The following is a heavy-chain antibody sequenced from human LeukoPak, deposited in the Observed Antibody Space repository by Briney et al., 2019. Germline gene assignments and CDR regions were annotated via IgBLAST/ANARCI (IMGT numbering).Heavy chain of an antibody. CDR3: ARDLSWGSYTS. Sequence: GGTLRLSCGPSGLTFSTYGMHGVRRAPGKGLEGVSGITGDATSTYYSDSVKGRFTVSRDNSKNTLYLHMNSLSAEDTAVYYCARDLSWGSYTSWGQGTLVTVSS. CDR1: GLTFSTYG. CDR2: ITGDATST. D-gene: IGHD3-16*01. J-gene: IGHJ4*02. V-gene: IGHV3-23*01.